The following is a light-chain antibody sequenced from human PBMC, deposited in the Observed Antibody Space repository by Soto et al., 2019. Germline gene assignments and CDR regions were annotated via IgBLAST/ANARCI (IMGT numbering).Light chain of an antibody. CDR2: AAS. CDR3: QQYVSSPKT. CDR1: QSVRSNY. V-gene: IGKV3-20*01. Sequence: DIVLTQSPGTLSLSPGERATLSCRASQSVRSNYLAWFQQKPGQAPRLLIYAASSRATGIPDRFNGSGSGTDFSLSITRLEPEDFAVYYCQQYVSSPKTFGQGTKV. J-gene: IGKJ1*01.